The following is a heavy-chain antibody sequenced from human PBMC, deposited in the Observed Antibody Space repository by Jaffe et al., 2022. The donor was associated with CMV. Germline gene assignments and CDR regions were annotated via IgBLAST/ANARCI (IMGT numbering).Heavy chain of an antibody. Sequence: QIQLVQSGGEVKKPGASVKVSCKAYGDNLKSRGVSWVRQAPGQGLEWMAWVSGYNGQTNFAQNVQGRLSLTTDISTSTTYMELTTLTSDDTAIYYCATDVSHMALGERALAVWGQGTVVLVSS. CDR3: ATDVSHMALGERALAV. J-gene: IGHJ3*01. D-gene: IGHD3-16*01. CDR1: GDNLKSRG. CDR2: VSGYNGQT. V-gene: IGHV1-18*04.